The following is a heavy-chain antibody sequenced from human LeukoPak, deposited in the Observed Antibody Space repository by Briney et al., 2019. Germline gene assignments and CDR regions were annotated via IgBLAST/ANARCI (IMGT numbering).Heavy chain of an antibody. D-gene: IGHD4-17*01. CDR1: GFTSNKYS. Sequence: GGSLRLSCAASGFTSNKYSMNWVRQAPGKGLEWVSYISSTSNIIHYADSVKGRFTISRDNAKNSLFLQMNSLRAEDTAVYYCARDDYGDYLGWFDSWGQGTLVTVSS. J-gene: IGHJ5*01. CDR3: ARDDYGDYLGWFDS. CDR2: ISSTSNII. V-gene: IGHV3-48*04.